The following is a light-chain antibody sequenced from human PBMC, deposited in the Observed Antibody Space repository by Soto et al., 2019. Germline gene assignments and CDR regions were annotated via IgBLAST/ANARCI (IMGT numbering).Light chain of an antibody. Sequence: DIVMTQSPLSLPVTPGEPASISCRSSQSLLHSNGYNYLDWYLQKPGQSPQLLIYLGSNRASGGPDRLSGSGSGTDFTLKISRVEAEYVGVYYCMQALQTPWACGQGTKVEIK. CDR3: MQALQTPWA. CDR2: LGS. J-gene: IGKJ1*01. CDR1: QSLLHSNGYNY. V-gene: IGKV2-28*01.